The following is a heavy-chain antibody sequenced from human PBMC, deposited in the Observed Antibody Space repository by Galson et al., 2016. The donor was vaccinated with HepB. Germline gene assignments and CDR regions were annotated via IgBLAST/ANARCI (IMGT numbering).Heavy chain of an antibody. D-gene: IGHD2-8*01. V-gene: IGHV2-5*02. CDR2: IYWDDDK. CDR3: AHRRPPVSGTSGLYFDS. Sequence: PALVKPTQSLTLTCTFSGFSLSTSGMSVGWIRQPPGKALEWLALIYWDDDKRHSPSMRSRPTITKDTSKNQVVLTMTNMDPVDKATYYCAHRRPPVSGTSGLYFDSWGQGTRVTVSS. J-gene: IGHJ4*02. CDR1: GFSLSTSGMS.